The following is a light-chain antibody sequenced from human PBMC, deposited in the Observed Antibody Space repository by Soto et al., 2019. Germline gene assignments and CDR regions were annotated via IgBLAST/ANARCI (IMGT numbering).Light chain of an antibody. Sequence: DIQMTQSPSTLSASIGDTVTITCRASLSISGWLAWYQQAPGKAPKLLIFNAFPLQRGVPSRFRGGGSGTEFTLTISSLHPDDSAIYYCQQYNSYPWTFGLGTKV. CDR3: QQYNSYPWT. J-gene: IGKJ1*01. CDR1: LSISGW. V-gene: IGKV1-5*01. CDR2: NAF.